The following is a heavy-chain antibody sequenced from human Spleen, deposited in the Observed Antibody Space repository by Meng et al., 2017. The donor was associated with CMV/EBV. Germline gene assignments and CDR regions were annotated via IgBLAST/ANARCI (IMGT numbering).Heavy chain of an antibody. CDR2: IRYDGSNR. V-gene: IGHV3-30*02. CDR1: GFTFSSYG. J-gene: IGHJ5*02. D-gene: IGHD4-11*01. Sequence: SGFTFSSYGMHWVRQAPSKGLEWVAFIRYDGSNRNYADSVKGRFTISRDNSNNTLYLQMNSLRAEDTAVYYCATRPTVTTYGWFDPWGQGTLVTVSS. CDR3: ATRPTVTTYGWFDP.